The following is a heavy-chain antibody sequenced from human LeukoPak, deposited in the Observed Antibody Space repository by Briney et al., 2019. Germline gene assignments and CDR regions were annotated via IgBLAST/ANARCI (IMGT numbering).Heavy chain of an antibody. CDR2: IYYSGST. D-gene: IGHD1-20*01. J-gene: IGHJ6*02. CDR3: ARRITGTTFYYYYGMDV. V-gene: IGHV4-59*08. Sequence: SETLSLTCTVSGGSISSYYWSWIRQPPGKGLEWIGYIYYSGSTNYNPSLKSRVTISVDTSKNQFSLKLSSVTAADTAVYYCARRITGTTFYYYYGMDVWGQGTTVTVSS. CDR1: GGSISSYY.